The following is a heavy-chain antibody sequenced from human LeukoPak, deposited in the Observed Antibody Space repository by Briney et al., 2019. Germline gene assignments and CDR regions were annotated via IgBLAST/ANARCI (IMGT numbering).Heavy chain of an antibody. J-gene: IGHJ6*02. CDR2: IKSKTDGGTT. V-gene: IGHV3-15*01. D-gene: IGHD3-10*01. CDR1: GFTFSNAW. Sequence: GGSLRLSCAASGFTFSNAWMSWVRQAPGKGLEWVGRIKSKTDGGTTDYAAPVKGRFTISRDDSKNTLYLQMNSLKTEDTAVYYCTTDGIYYGSGTLWGALYYYYYGMDVWGQGTTVTVSS. CDR3: TTDGIYYGSGTLWGALYYYYYGMDV.